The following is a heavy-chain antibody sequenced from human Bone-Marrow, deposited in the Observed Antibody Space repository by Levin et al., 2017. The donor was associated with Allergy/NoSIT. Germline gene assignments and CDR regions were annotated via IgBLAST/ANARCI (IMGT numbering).Heavy chain of an antibody. CDR3: TTVKRFCSSNNCVASWFDP. Sequence: GESLKISCAASGFTFSNAWMSWVRQTPGKGLEWIGRIKSKTDGGTTDHAAPVKGRFTISRDDSKNTLHLQMNSLKTEDTAVYYCTTVKRFCSSNNCVASWFDPWGQGTLVTVSS. CDR1: GFTFSNAW. D-gene: IGHD2-2*01. CDR2: IKSKTDGGTT. V-gene: IGHV3-15*01. J-gene: IGHJ5*02.